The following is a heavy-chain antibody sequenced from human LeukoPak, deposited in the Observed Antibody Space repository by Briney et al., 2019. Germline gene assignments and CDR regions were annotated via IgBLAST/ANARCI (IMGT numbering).Heavy chain of an antibody. J-gene: IGHJ4*02. V-gene: IGHV3-7*01. CDR2: INQDGSEN. D-gene: IGHD3-10*01. Sequence: GGSLRLSCAASGFTFSDFWMGWVRQAPGKGLEWVANINQDGSENYYVDPVKGRFTISRDNAKNSLYLQMNSLRAEDTAVYYCTKGRSNHYWGQGTLVTVST. CDR3: TKGRSNHY. CDR1: GFTFSDFW.